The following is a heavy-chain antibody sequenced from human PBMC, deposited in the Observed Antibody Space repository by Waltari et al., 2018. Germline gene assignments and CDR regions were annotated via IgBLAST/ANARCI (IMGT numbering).Heavy chain of an antibody. CDR2: IYYSGST. V-gene: IGHV4-39*01. CDR1: GGSISSSSYY. D-gene: IGHD6-13*01. J-gene: IGHJ3*02. Sequence: QLQLQESGPGLVKPSETLSLTCTVSGGSISSSSYYWGWIRQPPGKGLEWIGSIYYSGSTYYNPSLKSRVTISVDTSKNQFSLKLSSVTAADTAVYYCVRYSSSWYAFDIWGQGTMVIVSS. CDR3: VRYSSSWYAFDI.